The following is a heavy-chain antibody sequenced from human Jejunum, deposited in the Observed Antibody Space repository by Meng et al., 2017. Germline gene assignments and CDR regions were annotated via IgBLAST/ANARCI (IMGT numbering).Heavy chain of an antibody. Sequence: QVQLVQSGAEVKKPGSSVKVACKASGGTFSTYTINWVRQAPGQELEWMGKIVPVLGLADYAQKFQGRVTITADRSTSTAYMELSSLRSEDTAMYYCARDGDTYVGGYYFDYWGQGTLVTVSS. CDR3: ARDGDTYVGGYYFDY. V-gene: IGHV1-69*08. CDR1: GGTFSTYT. J-gene: IGHJ4*02. CDR2: IVPVLGLA. D-gene: IGHD5-18*01.